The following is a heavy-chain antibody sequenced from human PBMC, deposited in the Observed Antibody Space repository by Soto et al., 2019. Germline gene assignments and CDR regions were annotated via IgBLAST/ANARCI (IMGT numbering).Heavy chain of an antibody. V-gene: IGHV3-48*01. J-gene: IGHJ4*02. CDR1: GFIFSSYS. CDR3: TRDSQWFGETLTYFDY. CDR2: IGSARRTI. D-gene: IGHD3-10*01. Sequence: EVQLVDSGGGLVQPGGSLTLSCAASGFIFSSYSFNWVRQAPGRGLEWVSYIGSARRTIFYADSVKGRFAISRDNDKNSLFLQMNSLRVEDTAVYYCTRDSQWFGETLTYFDYWGQGVLVTVSS.